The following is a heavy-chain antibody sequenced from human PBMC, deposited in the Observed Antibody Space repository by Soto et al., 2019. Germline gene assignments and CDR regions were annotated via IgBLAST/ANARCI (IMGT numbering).Heavy chain of an antibody. CDR1: GGSISSYY. CDR3: ARDETVAGWVFHFDY. CDR2: IYTSGST. V-gene: IGHV4-4*07. J-gene: IGHJ4*02. D-gene: IGHD6-19*01. Sequence: QVQLQESGPGLVKPSETLSLTCTVSGGSISSYYWSWIRQPAGKGLEWIGRIYTSGSTNYNPSLKSRVTMSVDTSKNQFSLKLSSVTAADTAVYYCARDETVAGWVFHFDYWGQGTLVTVSS.